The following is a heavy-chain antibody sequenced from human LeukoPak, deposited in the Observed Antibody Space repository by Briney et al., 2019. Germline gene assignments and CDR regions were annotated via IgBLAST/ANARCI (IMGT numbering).Heavy chain of an antibody. D-gene: IGHD3-3*01. CDR1: GFTFSGSA. V-gene: IGHV3-73*01. J-gene: IGHJ4*02. CDR2: IRSEANSYAT. Sequence: GGSLRLSCAASGFTFSGSAMHWVRQASGKGLEWVGRIRSEANSYATAYAASVKGRFTISRDDSKNTAYLQMNSLKTEDTAVYYCTRHVRGPGDDFWSGYLDYWGQGILVTVSS. CDR3: TRHVRGPGDDFWSGYLDY.